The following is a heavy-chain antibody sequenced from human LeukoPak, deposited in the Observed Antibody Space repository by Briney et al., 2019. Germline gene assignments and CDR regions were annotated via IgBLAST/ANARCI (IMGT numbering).Heavy chain of an antibody. CDR1: GGSISSGGYY. CDR3: ATSGPELGIQSGY. D-gene: IGHD7-27*01. J-gene: IGHJ4*02. CDR2: IYHSGST. Sequence: PSETLSLTCTVSGGSISSGGYYWSWIRQPPGKGLEWIGYIYHSGSTYYNPSLKSRVTISVDRSKNQFSLKLSSVTAADTAVYYCATSGPELGIQSGYWGQGTLVTVSS. V-gene: IGHV4-30-2*01.